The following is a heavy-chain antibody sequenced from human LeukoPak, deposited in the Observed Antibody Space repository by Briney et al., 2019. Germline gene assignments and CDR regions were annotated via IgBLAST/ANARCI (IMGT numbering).Heavy chain of an antibody. CDR1: GFTFSNAW. Sequence: PGGSLRLSCAASGFTFSNAWMSWVRQAPGKGLEWVGRIKSKTDGGTTDYAAPVKGRFTISRDDSKNTLYLQMNSLKTEDTAVYHCTTDSNLDAFDIWGQGTMVTVSS. D-gene: IGHD2-8*01. CDR2: IKSKTDGGTT. V-gene: IGHV3-15*01. CDR3: TTDSNLDAFDI. J-gene: IGHJ3*02.